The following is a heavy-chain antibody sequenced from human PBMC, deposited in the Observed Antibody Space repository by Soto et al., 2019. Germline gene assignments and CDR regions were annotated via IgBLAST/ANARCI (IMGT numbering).Heavy chain of an antibody. CDR2: INPSGGST. J-gene: IGHJ3*02. CDR3: ARDAEPLDI. D-gene: IGHD1-26*01. CDR1: GYTFTSYY. Sequence: ASVKVSCKASGYTFTSYYMHWVRQAPGQGLEWMGIINPSGGSTSYAQKFQGRVTMTTDTSTSTVYMELRSLRSDDTAVYYCARDAEPLDIWGQGTMVTVSS. V-gene: IGHV1-46*01.